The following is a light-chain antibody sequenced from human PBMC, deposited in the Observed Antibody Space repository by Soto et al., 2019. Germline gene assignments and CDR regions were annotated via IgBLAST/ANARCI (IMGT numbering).Light chain of an antibody. CDR2: DTS. CDR1: QGIGDT. Sequence: EVVMTQSPATLSVSPGEGVTLSCRASQGIGDTLAWYQHKPGQTPRLLIYDTSTRATGVPARFSGSGSGTDFTLTISSLEPEDYAVYYCQQRINWPVTFGPGTKVDIK. CDR3: QQRINWPVT. J-gene: IGKJ3*01. V-gene: IGKV3-15*01.